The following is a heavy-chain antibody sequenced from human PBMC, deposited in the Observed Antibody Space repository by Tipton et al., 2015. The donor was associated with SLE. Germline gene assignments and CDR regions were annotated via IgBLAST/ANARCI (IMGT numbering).Heavy chain of an antibody. D-gene: IGHD6-13*01. Sequence: TLSLTCTVSGGSISSGGYYWSWIRQHPGKGLEWIGYIYYSGSTYYNPSLKSRVTISVDTSKNQFSLKLSSVTAADTAVYYCAREIAAAGRGAYDYWGQGTLVTVSS. V-gene: IGHV4-31*03. J-gene: IGHJ4*02. CDR3: AREIAAAGRGAYDY. CDR1: GGSISSGGYY. CDR2: IYYSGST.